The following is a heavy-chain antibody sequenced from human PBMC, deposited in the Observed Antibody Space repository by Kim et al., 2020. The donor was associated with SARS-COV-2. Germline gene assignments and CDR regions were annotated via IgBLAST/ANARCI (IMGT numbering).Heavy chain of an antibody. CDR1: GYSFTNYG. CDR2: ISTYNGNT. D-gene: IGHD3-16*01. J-gene: IGHJ6*02. CDR3: ARDNYGKSDLNYYYHGMDV. V-gene: IGHV1-18*01. Sequence: ASVKVSCKASGYSFTNYGLSWVRQAPGQGPEWMEWISTYNGNTDYSEKFQGRVTMTTDTSTSTAYMELGSLRPNDTAVYYCARDNYGKSDLNYYYHGMDVWGQGTTVIVSS.